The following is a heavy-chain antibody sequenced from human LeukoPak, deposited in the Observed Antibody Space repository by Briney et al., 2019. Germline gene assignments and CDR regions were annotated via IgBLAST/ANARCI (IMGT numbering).Heavy chain of an antibody. D-gene: IGHD3-22*01. CDR1: GYTFTSYY. CDR3: ARGVWGYYDSSGYYYDY. J-gene: IGHJ4*02. V-gene: IGHV1-46*01. CDR2: INPSGGST. Sequence: ASVKVSCKASGYTFTSYYMHWVRQAPGQGLEWMGIINPSGGSTSYAQKFQGRVTMTRDMSTSTVYMELSSLRSEDTAVYYCARGVWGYYDSSGYYYDYWGQGTLVTVSS.